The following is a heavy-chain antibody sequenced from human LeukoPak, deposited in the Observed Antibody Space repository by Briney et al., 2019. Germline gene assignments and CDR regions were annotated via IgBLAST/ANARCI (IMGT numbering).Heavy chain of an antibody. CDR1: GFTFSSYA. V-gene: IGHV3-64*01. Sequence: GGSLRLSCAASGFTFSSYAMHWVRQAPGKGLEYVSAISSNGGSTYYANSVKGRFTISRDNSKNTLYLQMGSLRAEDMAVYYCARELHYCSSTSCYPGGAFDIWGQGTMVTVSS. CDR2: ISSNGGST. CDR3: ARELHYCSSTSCYPGGAFDI. D-gene: IGHD2-2*01. J-gene: IGHJ3*02.